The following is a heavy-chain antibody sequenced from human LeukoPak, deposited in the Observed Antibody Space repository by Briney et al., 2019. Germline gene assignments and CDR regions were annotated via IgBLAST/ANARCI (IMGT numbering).Heavy chain of an antibody. CDR1: GFTFTDYE. J-gene: IGHJ4*02. D-gene: IGHD1-7*01. CDR3: ARGNYGFDY. CDR2: IISDGTGT. Sequence: QAGGSLRLSCAASGFTFTDYEMYWVRQTPGEGLVWVSRIISDGTGTNYADSVKGRFTISRDNAKNALYLQMNSLRAEDTAVYYCARGNYGFDYWGQGTLVTVSS. V-gene: IGHV3-74*01.